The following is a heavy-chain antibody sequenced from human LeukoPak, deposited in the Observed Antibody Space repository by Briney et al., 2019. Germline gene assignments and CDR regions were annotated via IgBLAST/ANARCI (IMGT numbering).Heavy chain of an antibody. Sequence: ASVNVACKTSGYTFTNYGMHWVRQAPRQSPEWMVWINTGNGNTKSSQKFQDRVTLTRDTSASTGYMELNSLSSEDTAVYYCARVPLHDDSRHYYPHWGQGTPVTVSS. CDR1: GYTFTNYG. CDR3: ARVPLHDDSRHYYPH. J-gene: IGHJ1*01. D-gene: IGHD3-22*01. CDR2: INTGNGNT. V-gene: IGHV1-3*04.